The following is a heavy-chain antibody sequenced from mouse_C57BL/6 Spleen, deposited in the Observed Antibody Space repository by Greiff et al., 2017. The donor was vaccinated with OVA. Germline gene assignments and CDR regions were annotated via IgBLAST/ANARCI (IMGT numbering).Heavy chain of an antibody. CDR3: AREGLTEGFDY. CDR1: GYSFTSYY. J-gene: IGHJ2*01. V-gene: IGHV1-66*01. Sequence: VMLVESGPELVKPGASVKISCKASGYSFTSYYIHWVKQRPGQGLEWIGWIYPGSGNTKYNEKFKGKATLTADTSSSTAYMQLSSLTSEDSAVYYCAREGLTEGFDYWGQGTTLTVSS. D-gene: IGHD3-3*01. CDR2: IYPGSGNT.